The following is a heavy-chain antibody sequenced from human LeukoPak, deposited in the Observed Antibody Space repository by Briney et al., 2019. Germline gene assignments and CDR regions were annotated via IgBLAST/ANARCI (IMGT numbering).Heavy chain of an antibody. CDR2: ISSSSSDI. CDR3: ASSGFGRNFDY. Sequence: GGSLRLSCAASGVIFSSSSMNWVRQAPGKGLEWVSYISSSSSDIYYADSVKGRFTISRDNAKNSLYLQMNSLRVEDTAVYYCASSGFGRNFDYWGQGTLATVSS. V-gene: IGHV3-48*01. J-gene: IGHJ4*02. CDR1: GVIFSSSS. D-gene: IGHD3-10*01.